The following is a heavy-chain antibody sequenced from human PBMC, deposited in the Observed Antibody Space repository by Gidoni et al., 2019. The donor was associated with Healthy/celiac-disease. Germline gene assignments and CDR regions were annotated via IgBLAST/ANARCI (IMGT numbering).Heavy chain of an antibody. V-gene: IGHV3-21*01. CDR1: GFTFSSYS. D-gene: IGHD3-10*01. J-gene: IGHJ4*02. CDR2: ISRSRSYI. Sequence: ELQLVESGGGLVKPGGSLRLSCAASGFTFSSYSMTCVRQAPGKGLEWVSSISRSRSYIYYADSGKGRFTISRDNAKNSRYLQMNSLRAEDTAVYYCARAETYYYGSWSPDPGAYFDYWGQGTLVTVSS. CDR3: ARAETYYYGSWSPDPGAYFDY.